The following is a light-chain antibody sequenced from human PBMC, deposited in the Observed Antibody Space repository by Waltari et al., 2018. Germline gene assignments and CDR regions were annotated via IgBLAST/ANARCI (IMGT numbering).Light chain of an antibody. CDR3: ATWDDDLRTYV. CDR2: RNN. CDR1: SSNIGDNI. J-gene: IGLJ1*01. Sequence: QSVLTQPPSASGTPGQRVTISCSGSSSNIGDNIVTWYQQFPGMAPKLLIYRNNQRPSGVPDRVSGSKSGTSASLAISGLQSEDEADYYCATWDDDLRTYVFGTATKVTVL. V-gene: IGLV1-44*01.